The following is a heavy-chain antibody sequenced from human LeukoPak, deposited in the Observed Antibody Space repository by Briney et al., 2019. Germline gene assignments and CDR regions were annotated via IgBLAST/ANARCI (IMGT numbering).Heavy chain of an antibody. Sequence: GGSLRLSCAASGFTFSSYGMSWVRQAPGKGLEWVSAISGSGGSTYYADSVKGRFTISRDNAKNSLYLQMNSLRAEDTAVYYCAREVGIMITFGGVWASGFDYWGQGTLVTVSS. V-gene: IGHV3-23*01. CDR3: AREVGIMITFGGVWASGFDY. D-gene: IGHD3-16*01. J-gene: IGHJ4*02. CDR2: ISGSGGST. CDR1: GFTFSSYG.